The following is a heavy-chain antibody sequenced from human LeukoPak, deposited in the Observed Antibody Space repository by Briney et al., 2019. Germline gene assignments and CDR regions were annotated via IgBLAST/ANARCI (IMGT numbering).Heavy chain of an antibody. CDR3: ARGVGPAAKRGLDY. CDR1: GGSFSGYY. CDR2: INHSGST. D-gene: IGHD2-2*01. J-gene: IGHJ4*02. V-gene: IGHV4-34*01. Sequence: SETLSLTCAVYGGSFSGYYWSWIRQPPGKGLEWIGEINHSGSTNYNPSLKSRVTISVDTSKNQFSLKLSSVTAADTAVYYCARGVGPAAKRGLDYWGQGTLVTVSP.